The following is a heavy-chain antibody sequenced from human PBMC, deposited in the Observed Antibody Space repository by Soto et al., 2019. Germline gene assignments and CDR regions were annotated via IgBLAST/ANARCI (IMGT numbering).Heavy chain of an antibody. Sequence: ASVKVSCKASGFTFSSSAVQWVRQARGQGLEWIGWIVLGNGNTNYAQKFQERVTITRDMSTNTAYMEVRSLTFEDTAVYYCATRIGNIGWYWLDTWGQGTLVTVSS. V-gene: IGHV1-58*01. CDR1: GFTFSSSA. J-gene: IGHJ5*02. D-gene: IGHD6-19*01. CDR3: ATRIGNIGWYWLDT. CDR2: IVLGNGNT.